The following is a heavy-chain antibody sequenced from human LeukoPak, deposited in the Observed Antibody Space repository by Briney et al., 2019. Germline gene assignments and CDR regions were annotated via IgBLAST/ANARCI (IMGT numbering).Heavy chain of an antibody. Sequence: ASVKVSCKASGYTFTSYGISWVRQAPGQGLEWMGWISAYNGNTNYAQKLQGRVTMTTDTSTSTAYMELRSLRSDDTAVYYCARAPQITMVRGVITDYFDYWGQGTLVTVSS. V-gene: IGHV1-18*01. J-gene: IGHJ4*02. CDR3: ARAPQITMVRGVITDYFDY. CDR2: ISAYNGNT. D-gene: IGHD3-10*01. CDR1: GYTFTSYG.